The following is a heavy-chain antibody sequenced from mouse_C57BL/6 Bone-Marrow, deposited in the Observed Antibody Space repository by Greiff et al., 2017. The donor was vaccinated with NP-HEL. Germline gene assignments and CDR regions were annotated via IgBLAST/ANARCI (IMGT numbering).Heavy chain of an antibody. CDR3: AGGWAVFPSWFAY. V-gene: IGHV1-81*01. CDR1: GYTFTSYG. Sequence: QVQLQQSGAELARPGASVKLSCKASGYTFTSYGISWVKQSPGQGLEWIGEIYPRSGNTYYTEKFKGKATLTADKSSSTAYMELSSLTSEDSAVYFCAGGWAVFPSWFAYWGQGTLVTVSA. D-gene: IGHD3-3*01. J-gene: IGHJ3*01. CDR2: IYPRSGNT.